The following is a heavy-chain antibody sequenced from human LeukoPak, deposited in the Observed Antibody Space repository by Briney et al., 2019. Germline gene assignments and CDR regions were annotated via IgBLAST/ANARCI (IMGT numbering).Heavy chain of an antibody. J-gene: IGHJ4*02. CDR3: AKEGRNTMVRGPKQPDY. Sequence: PSETLSLTCTVSGGSISSSSYYWGWIRQPPGKGLEWVSVISGSGGSIYYADSVKGRFTISRDNSKNTLYLQMNSLRAEDTAVYYCAKEGRNTMVRGPKQPDYWGQGTLVTVSS. D-gene: IGHD3-10*01. CDR2: ISGSGGSI. CDR1: GGSISSSSYY. V-gene: IGHV3-23*01.